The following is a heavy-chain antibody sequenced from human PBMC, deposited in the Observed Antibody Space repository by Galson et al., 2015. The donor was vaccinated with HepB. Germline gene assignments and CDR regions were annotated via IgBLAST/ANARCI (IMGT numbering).Heavy chain of an antibody. Sequence: SETLSLTCAVYGGSFSGHYWSWIRQPPGKGLEWIGEIHDSGSTNYNPSLRSRVTMSVDTSKNQFSLKLSSVSAADAAVYYCARGPASVVYDYVWGSVRQPLYYLDYWGQGIHVTVSS. D-gene: IGHD3-16*01. CDR2: IHDSGST. CDR3: ARGPASVVYDYVWGSVRQPLYYLDY. J-gene: IGHJ4*02. V-gene: IGHV4-34*01. CDR1: GGSFSGHY.